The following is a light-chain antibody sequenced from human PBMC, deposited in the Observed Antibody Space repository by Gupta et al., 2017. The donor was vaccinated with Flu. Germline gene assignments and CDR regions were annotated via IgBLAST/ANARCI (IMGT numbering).Light chain of an antibody. V-gene: IGKV1-12*01. CDR2: AAS. CDR3: QQTNTFPIT. Sequence: DIQMTQSPSSVSASVGDRVTITCRASQDISKWLAWYQQRPGKAPKLLISAASSLPSGVPSRFSGSGSGTDFALTISSLQPEDFATYYCQQTNTFPITFGGGTTVEI. CDR1: QDISKW. J-gene: IGKJ4*01.